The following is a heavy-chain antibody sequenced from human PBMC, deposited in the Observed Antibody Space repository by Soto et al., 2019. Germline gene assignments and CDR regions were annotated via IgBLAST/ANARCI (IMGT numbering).Heavy chain of an antibody. CDR3: ARGWGCSSGSCYFTS. J-gene: IGHJ4*02. CDR1: GFTFGSYS. CDR2: ISSTSSAI. Sequence: DVQLVESGGGLVQPGGSLTLSCATSGFTFGSYSMNWVRQAPGKGLEWVSYISSTSSAIWYADSLKGRFIISRDNAENSLYLQMHSLRAEDTAVYFCARGWGCSSGSCYFTSGGQGTLVTVSS. V-gene: IGHV3-48*04. D-gene: IGHD2-15*01.